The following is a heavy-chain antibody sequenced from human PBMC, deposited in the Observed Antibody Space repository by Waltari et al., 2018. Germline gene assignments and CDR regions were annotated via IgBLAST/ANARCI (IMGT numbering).Heavy chain of an antibody. V-gene: IGHV3-23*01. CDR2: IVDSGVVT. D-gene: IGHD3-22*01. CDR3: ARHLYSIDYLELDN. J-gene: IGHJ4*02. CDR1: GFTFINYA. Sequence: EGHLLESGGGLVQPGGSLRLSCVASGFTFINYAMSWVRQAPGKGLVWSSGIVDSGVVTKYAASVKGRFTVSRDNSKNTLYLQLNSLRAEDTAVYYCARHLYSIDYLELDNWGQGTLVTVSS.